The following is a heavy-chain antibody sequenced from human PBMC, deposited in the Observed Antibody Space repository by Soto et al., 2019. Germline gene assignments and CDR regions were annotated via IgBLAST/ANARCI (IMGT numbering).Heavy chain of an antibody. CDR1: GFTFSSYA. J-gene: IGHJ4*02. CDR2: ISYDGSNK. Sequence: QVQLVESGGGVVQPGRSLRLSCAASGFTFSSYAMHWVRQAPGKGLEWVAVISYDGSNKYYADSVKGRFTISRDNXKHTLHLQMNSLRAEDTAVYYCARAEWDLRTPLTIWGQGTLVTVSS. V-gene: IGHV3-30-3*01. D-gene: IGHD1-26*01. CDR3: ARAEWDLRTPLTI.